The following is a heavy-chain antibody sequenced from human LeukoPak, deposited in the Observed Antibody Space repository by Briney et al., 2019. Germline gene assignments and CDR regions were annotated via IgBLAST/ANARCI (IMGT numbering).Heavy chain of an antibody. CDR3: ARAHQPLWFGDLRVYGIDV. CDR2: INAANSNT. D-gene: IGHD3-10*01. J-gene: IGHJ6*04. Sequence: ASVKVSCKASGYTFTNYAIHWVRQAPGQRLEWMGWINAANSNTKYSEQFQGRVTITRDTSASTAYMEMSSLKSEDTAVYYCARAHQPLWFGDLRVYGIDVWGKGTTVTVSS. V-gene: IGHV1-3*01. CDR1: GYTFTNYA.